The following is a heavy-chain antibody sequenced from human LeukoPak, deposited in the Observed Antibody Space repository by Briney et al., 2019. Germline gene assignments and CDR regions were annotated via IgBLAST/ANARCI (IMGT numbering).Heavy chain of an antibody. D-gene: IGHD1-26*01. Sequence: GASVKVSCKASGYTFTSYDINWVRQAPGQGLEWMGIINPSGGSTSYAQKFQGRVTMTRDTSTSTVYMELSSLRSEDTAVYYCARVLKVVGATPHTLDYWGQGTLVTVSS. CDR2: INPSGGST. J-gene: IGHJ4*02. CDR3: ARVLKVVGATPHTLDY. V-gene: IGHV1-46*01. CDR1: GYTFTSYD.